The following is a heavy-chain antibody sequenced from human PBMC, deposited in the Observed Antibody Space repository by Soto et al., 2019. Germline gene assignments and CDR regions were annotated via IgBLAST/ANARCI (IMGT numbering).Heavy chain of an antibody. CDR1: GFIFSGSG. J-gene: IGHJ5*01. Sequence: QVQLVESGGGVVQPGRSLRLTCAASGFIFSGSGMHWVRQAPGKGLEWVALVSIDGIRKYYGDSVKGRFTISRDNAENTLYLQMNSLRAEDTAVYYCARWVGGSMYDNSGKYDSWGQGTLVTVSS. D-gene: IGHD3-22*01. CDR2: VSIDGIRK. CDR3: ARWVGGSMYDNSGKYDS. V-gene: IGHV3-30*03.